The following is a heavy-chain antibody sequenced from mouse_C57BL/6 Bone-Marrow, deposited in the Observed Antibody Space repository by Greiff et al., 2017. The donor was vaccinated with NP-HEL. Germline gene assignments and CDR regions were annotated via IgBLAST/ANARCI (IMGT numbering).Heavy chain of an antibody. Sequence: VKLVESGPELVKPGASVKLSCKASGYTFTSYDINWVKQRPGQGLEWIGWIYPRDGSTKYNEKFKGKATLTVDTSSSTAYMELHSLTSEDSAVYFCDLVGRWYFDVWGTGTTVTVSS. J-gene: IGHJ1*03. V-gene: IGHV1-85*01. CDR2: IYPRDGST. CDR1: GYTFTSYD. D-gene: IGHD1-1*02. CDR3: DLVGRWYFDV.